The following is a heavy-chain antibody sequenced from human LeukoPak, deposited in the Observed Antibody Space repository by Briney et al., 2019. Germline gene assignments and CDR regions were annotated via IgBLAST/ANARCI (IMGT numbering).Heavy chain of an antibody. D-gene: IGHD2-2*02. CDR2: ISTYNGNT. CDR3: GVPAAI. Sequence: ASVKVSCKASVYTFTSYGISWVRQAPGQGLEWVGWISTYNGNTNYAQKLQGRVTMTTDTSTSTAYMELRSLRSDDTAVYYCGVPAAIWGQGTLVTVSS. V-gene: IGHV1-18*01. J-gene: IGHJ4*02. CDR1: VYTFTSYG.